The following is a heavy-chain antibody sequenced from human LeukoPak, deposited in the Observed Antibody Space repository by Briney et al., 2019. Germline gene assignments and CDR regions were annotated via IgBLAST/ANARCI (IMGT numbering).Heavy chain of an antibody. J-gene: IGHJ4*02. CDR1: GFIFSSYW. Sequence: GGSLRLSCAASGFIFSSYWMSWVRQAPGKGLEWVANIKQDGSERYYVDSVKGRFTISRDNAKNSLYLQMNSLRADDTAVYYCAREGGQIAKGNSLGRGAFDYWGQGTLVTVSS. CDR3: AREGGQIAKGNSLGRGAFDY. CDR2: IKQDGSER. V-gene: IGHV3-7*01. D-gene: IGHD3-16*01.